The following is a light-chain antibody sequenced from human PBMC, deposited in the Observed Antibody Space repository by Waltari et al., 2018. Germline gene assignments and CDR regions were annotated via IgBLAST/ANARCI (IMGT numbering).Light chain of an antibody. J-gene: IGLJ2*01. Sequence: QSLLTQPPSVSGAPGQRVTISCSGSSSNIGSNAVYWYQQFPGTAPKVLIYRNFQGPARVPERFAASKSGTSASLAISGRRSEDEADYYCAVWDDRLYGVVFGGGTKLTVL. CDR3: AVWDDRLYGVV. CDR2: RNF. V-gene: IGLV1-47*01. CDR1: SSNIGSNA.